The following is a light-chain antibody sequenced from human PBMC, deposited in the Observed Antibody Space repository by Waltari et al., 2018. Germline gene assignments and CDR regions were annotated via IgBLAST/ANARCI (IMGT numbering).Light chain of an antibody. CDR1: RSDVGRYKY. CDR2: EAS. Sequence: QSALPQPPSASGSPGQSVTISCTGTRSDVGRYKYVSWYQQHPGKAPKLMIYEASKRPSGVPDRFSGSKSGNTASLTVSGLQAEDEADYYCSSYAGSNNPYVFGTGTKVTVL. CDR3: SSYAGSNNPYV. V-gene: IGLV2-8*01. J-gene: IGLJ1*01.